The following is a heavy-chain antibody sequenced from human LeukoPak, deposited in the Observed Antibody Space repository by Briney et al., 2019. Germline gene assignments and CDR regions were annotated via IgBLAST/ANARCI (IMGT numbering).Heavy chain of an antibody. V-gene: IGHV3-30*04. J-gene: IGHJ5*02. Sequence: GGSLRLSCAASGFTFSSYAMHWVRQAPGKGLEWVAVISYDGSNKYYADSVKGRFTISRDNSKNTLYLQMNSLRAEDTAVYYCARDLGQYYDTSDNWFDPWGPGTLVTVSS. CDR2: ISYDGSNK. CDR1: GFTFSSYA. D-gene: IGHD3-22*01. CDR3: ARDLGQYYDTSDNWFDP.